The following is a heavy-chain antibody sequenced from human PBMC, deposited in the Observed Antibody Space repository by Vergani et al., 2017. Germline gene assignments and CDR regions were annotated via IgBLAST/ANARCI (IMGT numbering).Heavy chain of an antibody. V-gene: IGHV4-34*02. Sequence: QVQLQQWGAGVVKPSGTLSLTCAVFGESFSSFYWSWILQPPGKGLEWIGEINNDGHTNYNPSLESRVTVSRDTAKNQFSLNLMSVTAADTAMYYCAVRPRVNLVGGEIVTKRTFDYLSQGSLVTVSS. CDR1: GESFSSFY. CDR2: INNDGHT. D-gene: IGHD3-10*01. J-gene: IGHJ4*02. CDR3: AVRPRVNLVGGEIVTKRTFDY.